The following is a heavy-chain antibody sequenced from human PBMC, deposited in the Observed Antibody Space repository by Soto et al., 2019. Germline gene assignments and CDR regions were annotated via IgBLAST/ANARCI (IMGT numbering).Heavy chain of an antibody. CDR1: GFSISTYY. J-gene: IGHJ4*02. D-gene: IGHD3-10*01. CDR2: IYASGAT. V-gene: IGHV4-59*01. Sequence: PSDTLSLTCPFSGFSISTYYLSWIRQPPGGTLEWIGYIYASGATTYNPSLESRVTMSVDMPNNEFSLELTSLTAADTAVYYCARSHSFDGSIYHYYFDFWGQGTLVTVSS. CDR3: ARSHSFDGSIYHYYFDF.